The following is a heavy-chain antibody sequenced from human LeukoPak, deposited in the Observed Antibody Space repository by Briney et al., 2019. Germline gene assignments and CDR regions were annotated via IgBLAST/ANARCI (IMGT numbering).Heavy chain of an antibody. CDR3: AKAPVTTCRGAYCYPFDY. V-gene: IGHV3-7*03. CDR2: INQDGSET. D-gene: IGHD2-21*01. CDR1: GFTPISYW. J-gene: IGHJ4*02. Sequence: GGSLRLSCAVSGFTPISYWMTWVRQAPGKGLEWVANINQDGSETFYVDSVKGRFSISRDSSKNTLILQMNRLRPEDAAVYYCAKAPVTTCRGAYCYPFDYWGQGTLVTVSS.